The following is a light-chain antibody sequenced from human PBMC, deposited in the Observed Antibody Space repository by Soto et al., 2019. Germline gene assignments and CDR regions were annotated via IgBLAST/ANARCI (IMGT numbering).Light chain of an antibody. Sequence: QPVLTQSPSASASLGASVKLTCTLSSGHSSYAIAWHQQQPEKGPRYLMKLNSDGSHSKGDGIPDRFSGSSSGAERYLTISCLQSEDEADYYCQTWGTGIKVFGGATKLTVL. V-gene: IGLV4-69*01. CDR1: SGHSSYA. J-gene: IGLJ2*01. CDR2: LNSDGSH. CDR3: QTWGTGIKV.